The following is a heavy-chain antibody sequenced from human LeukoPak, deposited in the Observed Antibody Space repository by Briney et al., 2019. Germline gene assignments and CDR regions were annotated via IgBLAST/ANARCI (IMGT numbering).Heavy chain of an antibody. Sequence: SETLSLTCTVSGGSISSYYWSWIRQPPGKGLEWIGYIYYSGSTNYNPSLKSRVTISVDTSKNQFSLKLSSVTAADTAVYYCARERGGIAAAGTFDYWGQGTLVTVSS. V-gene: IGHV4-59*01. J-gene: IGHJ4*02. CDR2: IYYSGST. CDR3: ARERGGIAAAGTFDY. D-gene: IGHD6-13*01. CDR1: GGSISSYY.